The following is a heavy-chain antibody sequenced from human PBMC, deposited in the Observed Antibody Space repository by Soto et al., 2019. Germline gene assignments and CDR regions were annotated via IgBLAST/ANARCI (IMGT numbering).Heavy chain of an antibody. Sequence: SETLSLTCAVSGASISSGDSYWSWIRQRPGKGLEWIGYIFHTGSTYYNPSLKSRVTIPLDSSKNQFSLKLTSATAADTAVYFCAREPYCTSATCFIHFDSWGQGSLVTVSS. V-gene: IGHV4-31*11. CDR2: IFHTGST. D-gene: IGHD2-2*01. J-gene: IGHJ4*02. CDR1: GASISSGDSY. CDR3: AREPYCTSATCFIHFDS.